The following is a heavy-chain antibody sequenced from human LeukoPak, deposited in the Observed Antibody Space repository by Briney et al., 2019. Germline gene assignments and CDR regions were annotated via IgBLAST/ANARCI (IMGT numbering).Heavy chain of an antibody. Sequence: PGGSLRLSCAASGFTFSSYGMHWFRQAPGKGLEWVAVIWYDGSNKYYADSVKGRFTISRDNSKNTLYLQMNSLRAEDTAVYYCARRDDYGGSYGMDVWGQGTTVTVSS. J-gene: IGHJ6*02. CDR3: ARRDDYGGSYGMDV. V-gene: IGHV3-33*01. D-gene: IGHD4-23*01. CDR1: GFTFSSYG. CDR2: IWYDGSNK.